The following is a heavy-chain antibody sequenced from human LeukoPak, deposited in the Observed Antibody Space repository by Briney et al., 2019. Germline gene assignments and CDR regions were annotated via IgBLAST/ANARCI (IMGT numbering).Heavy chain of an antibody. J-gene: IGHJ4*02. V-gene: IGHV3-21*01. CDR3: ARDPNYYGSGSWIDY. CDR1: GFTFSSYS. CDR2: ISSSSSYI. D-gene: IGHD3-10*01. Sequence: PGGSLRLSCAASGFTFSSYSMNWVRQAPGKGLEWVSSISSSSSYIYYADSVKGRFTISRDNAKNSLYLQMNSLRAEDTAVYYCARDPNYYGSGSWIDYWGQGTLVTVSS.